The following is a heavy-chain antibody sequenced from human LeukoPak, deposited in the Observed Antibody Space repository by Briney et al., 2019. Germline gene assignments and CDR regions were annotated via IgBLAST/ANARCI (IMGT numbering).Heavy chain of an antibody. J-gene: IGHJ4*02. V-gene: IGHV4-59*12. CDR1: GGSINNYY. Sequence: PSETLSLTCTVSGGSINNYYWSWVRQPPGAGLEWLAYIYYTGSTNYNPSLKTRLTISVETSKNQFSLKLSSVTAADTAVYYCASRRLYYDILTGYSENFDYWGQGTLVTVSS. CDR3: ASRRLYYDILTGYSENFDY. CDR2: IYYTGST. D-gene: IGHD3-9*01.